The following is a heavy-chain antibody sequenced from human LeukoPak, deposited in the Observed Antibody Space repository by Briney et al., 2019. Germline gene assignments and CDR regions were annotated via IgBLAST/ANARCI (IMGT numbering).Heavy chain of an antibody. V-gene: IGHV3-30*02. Sequence: SGGSLRLSGAASGLTFSSYGMHWVGKAPGKGLEGGAFVRYDGSNKYYADSVKGRFTISRDNSKNTRYLQMNSLRAEDTAVYYCANLKACDDAFDIWGQGTMVTVSS. CDR1: GLTFSSYG. CDR2: VRYDGSNK. CDR3: ANLKACDDAFDI. J-gene: IGHJ3*02.